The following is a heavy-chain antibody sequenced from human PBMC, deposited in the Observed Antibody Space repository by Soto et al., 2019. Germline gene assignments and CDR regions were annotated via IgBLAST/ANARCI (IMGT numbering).Heavy chain of an antibody. V-gene: IGHV4-34*01. CDR1: GGSFIGYY. CDR2: INHSGST. CDR3: ARDSGYCSGGSCYYYGMDV. J-gene: IGHJ6*02. Sequence: LEILSLTCAVYGGSFIGYYWSWIRQPPGKGLEWIGEINHSGSTNYNPSLKSRVTISVDTSKNQFSLKLSSVTAADTAVYYCARDSGYCSGGSCYYYGMDVWGQGTTVTVSS. D-gene: IGHD2-15*01.